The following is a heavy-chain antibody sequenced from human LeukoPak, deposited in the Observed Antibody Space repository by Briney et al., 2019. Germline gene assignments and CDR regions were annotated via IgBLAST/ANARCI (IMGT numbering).Heavy chain of an antibody. Sequence: PSETLSLTCAVSGGSISSGGYSWSWIRQPPGKGLEWIGYIYHSGSTYYNPSLKSRVTISVDRSKNQFSLKLSSVTAADTAVYYCARGRYYGGGEGWFDPWGQGTLVTVSS. V-gene: IGHV4-30-2*01. D-gene: IGHD3-10*01. J-gene: IGHJ5*02. CDR1: GGSISSGGYS. CDR2: IYHSGST. CDR3: ARGRYYGGGEGWFDP.